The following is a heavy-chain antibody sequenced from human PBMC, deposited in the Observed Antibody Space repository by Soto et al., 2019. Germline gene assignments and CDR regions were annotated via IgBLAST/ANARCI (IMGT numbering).Heavy chain of an antibody. V-gene: IGHV3-30-3*01. CDR1: GVIFRTYA. CDR2: ISYDGTRR. J-gene: IGHJ6*02. Sequence: SCAVSGVIFRTYAFHWVRQAPGRGLDWVSVISYDGTRRSYADSVRGRFTISRDNSKNTLYLQMNSLRTEDTAIYYCARDRYGDSFYGLDAWGQGTTVTVSS. CDR3: ARDRYGDSFYGLDA. D-gene: IGHD4-17*01.